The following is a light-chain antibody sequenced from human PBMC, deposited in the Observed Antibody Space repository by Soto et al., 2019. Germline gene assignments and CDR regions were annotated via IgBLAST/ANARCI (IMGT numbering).Light chain of an antibody. V-gene: IGKV3-20*01. Sequence: EIVLTQSPGTLSLSPGERATLSCRASQSVSNYLAWYQRTPGQAPRLLIYGASSRATGIPDRFSGSGSGTDFTLTISRLEPEDFAVYYCHQYGGSPQTFGQGTKV. CDR2: GAS. CDR3: HQYGGSPQT. J-gene: IGKJ1*01. CDR1: QSVSNY.